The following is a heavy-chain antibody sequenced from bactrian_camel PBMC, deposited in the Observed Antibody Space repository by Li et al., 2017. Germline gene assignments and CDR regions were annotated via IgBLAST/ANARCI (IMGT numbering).Heavy chain of an antibody. J-gene: IGHJ4*01. D-gene: IGHD3*01. CDR1: GDTYSTNC. CDR2: LYFDGDGT. CDR3: ASVLKWFGPPLDERGYQY. V-gene: IGHV3S40*01. Sequence: VQLVESGGGSVQAGGSMNLSCAISGDTYSTNCMGWFRQAPGKEREGIATISALYFDGDGTYYADSVKGRFTISQDNAKNSVYLQMTDLKPEDTGVYYCASVLKWFGPPLDERGYQYWGQGTQVTVS.